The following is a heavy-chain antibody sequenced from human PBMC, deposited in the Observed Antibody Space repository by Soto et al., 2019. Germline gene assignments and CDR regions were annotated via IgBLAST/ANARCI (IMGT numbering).Heavy chain of an antibody. Sequence: QVQLVQSGAEVKKPGASVKVSCKASGYTFTSYYMHWVRQAPGQGLEWMGIINPSGGSTSYAQKFQGRVTMTRDTSTSTVYMELSSLSSEDTAVYYCARYLLKPSLYYDILTGYYYDPFDPWGQGTLVTVSS. D-gene: IGHD3-9*01. CDR3: ARYLLKPSLYYDILTGYYYDPFDP. CDR1: GYTFTSYY. CDR2: INPSGGST. V-gene: IGHV1-46*01. J-gene: IGHJ5*02.